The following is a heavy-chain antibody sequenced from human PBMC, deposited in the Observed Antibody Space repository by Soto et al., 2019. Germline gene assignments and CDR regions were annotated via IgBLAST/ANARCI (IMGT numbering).Heavy chain of an antibody. J-gene: IGHJ6*02. CDR2: MKPNGGNT. Sequence: ASVKVSCKASGYTFTRFDITWVRQATGQGLEWMGWMKPNGGNTGYAQEFQGRVTMTSETSISTAYMELSSLDSDETAVYNWAGPYVFMNVWGQGTTVTVSS. D-gene: IGHD2-21*01. CDR1: GYTFTRFD. CDR3: AGPYVFMNV. V-gene: IGHV1-8*01.